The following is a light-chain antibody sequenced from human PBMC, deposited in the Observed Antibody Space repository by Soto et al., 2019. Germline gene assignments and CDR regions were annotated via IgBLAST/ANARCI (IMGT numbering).Light chain of an antibody. CDR3: SSYAGSNTCYV. Sequence: QPVLTQPPSASGSPGQSVTISCTGTSSDVGGYNYVSWYQQHPGKAPKLMIYEVSKRPSGVPDRFSGSKSGNTASLTVSGLQAEDEAHYYCSSYAGSNTCYVFGTGTKLTVL. CDR1: SSDVGGYNY. J-gene: IGLJ1*01. V-gene: IGLV2-8*01. CDR2: EVS.